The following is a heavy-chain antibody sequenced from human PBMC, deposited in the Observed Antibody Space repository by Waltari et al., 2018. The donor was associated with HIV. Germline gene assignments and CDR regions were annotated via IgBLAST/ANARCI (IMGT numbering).Heavy chain of an antibody. CDR3: ARETTNHPREDWDAFDI. Sequence: QVQLQESGPGLVKPSQTLSLTCTVSGGSISSGGYYWSWIRQHPGKGLEWIGYIYYSGSTYYNPSLKSRVTISVDTSKNQFSLKLSSVTAADTAVYYCARETTNHPREDWDAFDIWGQGTMVTVSS. V-gene: IGHV4-31*03. D-gene: IGHD3-9*01. CDR2: IYYSGST. J-gene: IGHJ3*02. CDR1: GGSISSGGYY.